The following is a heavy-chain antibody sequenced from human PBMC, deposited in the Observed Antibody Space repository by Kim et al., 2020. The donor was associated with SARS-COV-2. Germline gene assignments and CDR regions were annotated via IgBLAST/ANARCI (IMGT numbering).Heavy chain of an antibody. D-gene: IGHD3-9*01. J-gene: IGHJ3*02. CDR3: ARHRDFLTGPQVSDAFDI. V-gene: IGHV4-59*08. Sequence: KSRVTISVDTSKNQFSLKLSSVTAADTAVYYCARHRDFLTGPQVSDAFDIWGQGTMVTVSS.